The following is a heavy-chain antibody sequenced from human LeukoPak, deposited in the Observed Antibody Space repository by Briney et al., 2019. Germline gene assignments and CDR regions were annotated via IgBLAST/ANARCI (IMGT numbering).Heavy chain of an antibody. CDR2: INPSGGST. J-gene: IGHJ6*02. Sequence: ASVKVSCKASGYTFTSYYMHWVRQAPGHGLEWMGVINPSGGSTSYAQKFQGRVTMTRDTSTSTVYMELSSLRSEDTAVYYCARGGAAAGSILYYYGMDVWGQGTTVTVSS. CDR1: GYTFTSYY. V-gene: IGHV1-46*01. CDR3: ARGGAAAGSILYYYGMDV. D-gene: IGHD6-13*01.